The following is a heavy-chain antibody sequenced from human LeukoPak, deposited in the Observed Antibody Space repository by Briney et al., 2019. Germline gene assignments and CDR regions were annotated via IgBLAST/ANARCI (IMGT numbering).Heavy chain of an antibody. CDR3: AKASGSYLFGNYFDY. D-gene: IGHD1-26*01. J-gene: IGHJ4*02. Sequence: PGGSLRLSCAASGFTFSSYGMHWVRQAPGKGLEWVAFILYDGSNTYYADSVKGRYTISRDNSKNTLYLQMNSLRAEDTAVYYCAKASGSYLFGNYFDYWGQGTLVTVSS. CDR1: GFTFSSYG. CDR2: ILYDGSNT. V-gene: IGHV3-30*02.